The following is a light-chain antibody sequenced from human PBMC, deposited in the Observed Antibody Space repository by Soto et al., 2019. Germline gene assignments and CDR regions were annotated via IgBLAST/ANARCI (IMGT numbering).Light chain of an antibody. Sequence: EIMLTQSPGTLSLSPGERATLSCRASEIITTRFIAWYQQKRGQAPRLVIWGASRRATGIPDRFSGSGSGTDFTLTVSRLEPEDFAVYYCQQYSVSPWTFGQGTRVEIK. V-gene: IGKV3-20*01. J-gene: IGKJ1*01. CDR1: EIITTRF. CDR2: GAS. CDR3: QQYSVSPWT.